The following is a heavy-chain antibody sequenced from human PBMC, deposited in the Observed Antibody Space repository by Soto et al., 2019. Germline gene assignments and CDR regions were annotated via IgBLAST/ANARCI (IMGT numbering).Heavy chain of an antibody. CDR1: GGTFSTYA. CDR3: ASGIQLWLRRINNGYSG. Sequence: SVKVSCKAPGGTFSTYAISWVRQAPGQGLERMGGIIPMFGTANYAQRFQDRVTITADESTNTVYMELSSLSSEDTAVYFCASGIQLWLRRINNGYSGWGQ. CDR2: IIPMFGTA. D-gene: IGHD5-18*01. V-gene: IGHV1-69*13. J-gene: IGHJ3*01.